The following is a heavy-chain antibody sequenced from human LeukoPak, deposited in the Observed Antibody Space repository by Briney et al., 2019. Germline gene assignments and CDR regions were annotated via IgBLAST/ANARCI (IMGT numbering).Heavy chain of an antibody. CDR3: ASNGLFGTHGAPFDY. CDR2: INPSGGST. J-gene: IGHJ4*02. V-gene: IGHV1-46*01. Sequence: ASVKVSCKASEYTFTSYYMHWVRQAPGQGLEWMGIINPSGGSTSYAQKFQGRVTMTRDTSTSTVYMELSSLRSEDTAVYYCASNGLFGTHGAPFDYWGQGTLVTVSP. D-gene: IGHD3-16*01. CDR1: EYTFTSYY.